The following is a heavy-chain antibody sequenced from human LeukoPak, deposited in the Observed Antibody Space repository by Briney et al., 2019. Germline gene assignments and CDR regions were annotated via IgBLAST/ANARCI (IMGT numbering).Heavy chain of an antibody. Sequence: PSETLSLTCTVSGGSLSTNXWIXIXQPPGXXLEWXGYIYYSGTTNYNPSLKSRVTISIDTSKNQFSLKLRSVTAADTAIYYCARVAYDNSGDYYYFDYWGQGTLVTVSS. CDR1: GGSLSTNX. J-gene: IGHJ4*02. CDR3: ARVAYDNSGDYYYFDY. V-gene: IGHV4-59*01. D-gene: IGHD3-22*01. CDR2: IYYSGTT.